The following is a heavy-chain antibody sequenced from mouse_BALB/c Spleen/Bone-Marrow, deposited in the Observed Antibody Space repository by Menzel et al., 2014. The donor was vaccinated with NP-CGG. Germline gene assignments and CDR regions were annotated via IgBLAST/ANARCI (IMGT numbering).Heavy chain of an antibody. Sequence: VKLMESGPGLVAPSQSLSITCTVSGFSLTSYGVHWVRQPPGKGLEWLGVIWAGGSTNYNSALMSRLSISKDNSKSQVCLKMISLQTDDTAMYYCASPIYYDYPLFAYWGQGTLVTVSA. CDR2: IWAGGST. CDR3: ASPIYYDYPLFAY. V-gene: IGHV2-9*02. D-gene: IGHD2-4*01. CDR1: GFSLTSYG. J-gene: IGHJ3*01.